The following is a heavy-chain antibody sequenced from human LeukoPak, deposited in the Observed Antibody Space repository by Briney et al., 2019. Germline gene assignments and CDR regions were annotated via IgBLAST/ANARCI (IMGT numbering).Heavy chain of an antibody. Sequence: SETLSLTCTVSGGSISSGDYYWRWIRQPPGKGLEWIGYIYYSGSTYYNPSLKSRITISVDTSKNQFSLKLSSVTAADTAVYYCARDFHCSSTSCHYRWYFDLWGRGTLVTVSS. D-gene: IGHD2-2*01. CDR1: GGSISSGDYY. J-gene: IGHJ2*01. V-gene: IGHV4-30-4*01. CDR3: ARDFHCSSTSCHYRWYFDL. CDR2: IYYSGST.